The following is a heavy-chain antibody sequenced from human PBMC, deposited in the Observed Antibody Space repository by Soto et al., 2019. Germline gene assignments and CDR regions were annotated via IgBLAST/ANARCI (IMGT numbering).Heavy chain of an antibody. J-gene: IGHJ4*02. Sequence: ASVKVSCKASGYTFTGYYMHWVRQAPGQGLEWMGWINPNSGGTNYAQKFQGRVTMTRDTSISTAYMELSRLRSDDTAVYYCARDWTGDTRGPHDYWGQGTLVTVSS. CDR3: ARDWTGDTRGPHDY. CDR1: GYTFTGYY. CDR2: INPNSGGT. V-gene: IGHV1-2*02. D-gene: IGHD7-27*01.